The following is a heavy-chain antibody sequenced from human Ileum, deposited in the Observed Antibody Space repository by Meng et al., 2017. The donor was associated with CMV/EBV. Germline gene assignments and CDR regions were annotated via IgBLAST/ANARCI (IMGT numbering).Heavy chain of an antibody. CDR3: ARENGYEWYFDF. Sequence: QVPLQQSGPGLVKPSQTLSLTCAISGDSVSSIGANLNWIRQSPSRGLEWLGKTYYRSKWYNDYAPSVKSRITVKPDTSKNQFSLQLNSVTPEDTAVYYCARENGYEWYFDFWGRGTLVTVSS. D-gene: IGHD6-13*01. V-gene: IGHV6-1*01. CDR2: TYYRSKWYN. CDR1: GDSVSSIGAN. J-gene: IGHJ2*01.